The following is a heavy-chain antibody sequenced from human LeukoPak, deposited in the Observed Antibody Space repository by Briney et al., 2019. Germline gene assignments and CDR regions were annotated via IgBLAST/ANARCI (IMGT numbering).Heavy chain of an antibody. D-gene: IGHD6-19*01. Sequence: PSETLSLTCTVSGGSISSYYWSWIRQPPGKGLEWIGYIYYSGSTNYNPSLKSRVTISVDTSKNQFSLKLSSVTAADTAVYYCARSSGWYPYYYYMDVWGKGTTVTISS. V-gene: IGHV4-59*01. J-gene: IGHJ6*03. CDR2: IYYSGST. CDR1: GGSISSYY. CDR3: ARSSGWYPYYYYMDV.